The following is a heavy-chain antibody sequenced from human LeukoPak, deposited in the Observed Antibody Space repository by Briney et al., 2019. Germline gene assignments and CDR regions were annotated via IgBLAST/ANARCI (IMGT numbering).Heavy chain of an antibody. Sequence: GGSLRLSCAASGFTFSSYSMNWVRQAPGEGLEWVSSISSSSSYIYYADSVKGRFTISRDNAKYSLYLQMNSLRAEDTAVYYCARGAAAGNAGYWGQGTLVTVSS. CDR1: GFTFSSYS. V-gene: IGHV3-21*01. D-gene: IGHD6-13*01. CDR3: ARGAAAGNAGY. J-gene: IGHJ4*02. CDR2: ISSSSSYI.